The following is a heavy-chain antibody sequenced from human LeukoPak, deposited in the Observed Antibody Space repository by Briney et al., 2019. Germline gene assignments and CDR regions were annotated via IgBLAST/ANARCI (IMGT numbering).Heavy chain of an antibody. CDR2: IKQDGGEK. D-gene: IGHD3-9*01. CDR3: ARDHPDEVLRYFDWFTYYFDY. CDR1: GFTFSSYW. Sequence: PGGSLRLSCAASGFTFSSYWMSWVRQAPGKGLEWVANIKQDGGEKYYVDSVKGRFTISRDNAKNSLYLQMNSLRAEDTAVYYCARDHPDEVLRYFDWFTYYFDYWGQGTLVTVSS. J-gene: IGHJ4*02. V-gene: IGHV3-7*01.